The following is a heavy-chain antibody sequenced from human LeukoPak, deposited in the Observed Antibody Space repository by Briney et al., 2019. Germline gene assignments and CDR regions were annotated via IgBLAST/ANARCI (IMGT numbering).Heavy chain of an antibody. V-gene: IGHV4-39*01. J-gene: IGHJ6*02. Sequence: SEALSLTCTVSGGSISRSSYYWGWIRQSPGKGLEWIGSIYYSGSTYYSPSLKSRVTLSVDTSENQFSLKLSSVTAADTAVYYRAQQPPNGHYYYGLDVWGQGTTVTVSS. CDR1: GGSISRSSYY. D-gene: IGHD6-13*01. CDR2: IYYSGST. CDR3: AQQPPNGHYYYGLDV.